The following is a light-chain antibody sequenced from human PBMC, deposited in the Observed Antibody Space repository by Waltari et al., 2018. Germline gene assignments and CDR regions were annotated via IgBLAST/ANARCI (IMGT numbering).Light chain of an antibody. J-gene: IGKJ3*01. V-gene: IGKV1-NL1*01. CDR1: QTMSTS. CDR3: QQYYSTPHT. CDR2: TAF. Sequence: DIQMTQFPSSLSASVGDRVTITCRASQTMSTSLAWYQQKPGKAPKLLLSTAFALESGVPSRFSGSRSGTDYTLTISSLQPEDFATYYCQQYYSTPHTFGPGTKVDFK.